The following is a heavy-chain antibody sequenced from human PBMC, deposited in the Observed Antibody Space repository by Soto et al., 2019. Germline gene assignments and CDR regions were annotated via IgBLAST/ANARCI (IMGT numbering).Heavy chain of an antibody. CDR3: ARGTVYGDSAEYFQH. CDR2: IWYDGSNK. J-gene: IGHJ1*01. Sequence: QVQLVESGGGVVQPGRSLRLSCAASGFTFSSYGMHWVRQAPGKGLEWVAVIWYDGSNKYYADSVKGRFTISRDNSKNTLYLQMNSLRAEDTAVYYCARGTVYGDSAEYFQHWGQGTLVTVSS. V-gene: IGHV3-33*01. CDR1: GFTFSSYG. D-gene: IGHD4-17*01.